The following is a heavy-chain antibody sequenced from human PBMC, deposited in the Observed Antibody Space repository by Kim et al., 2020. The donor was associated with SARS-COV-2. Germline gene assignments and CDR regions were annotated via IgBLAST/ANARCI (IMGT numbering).Heavy chain of an antibody. Sequence: SVKVSCKASGGTFSSYAISWVRQAPGQGLEWMGGIIPIFGTANYAQKFQGRVTITADESTSTAYMELSSLRSEDTAVYYCASRTYYDFWSGYSKQYYFDYWGQGTLVTVSS. CDR1: GGTFSSYA. V-gene: IGHV1-69*13. CDR3: ASRTYYDFWSGYSKQYYFDY. D-gene: IGHD3-3*01. J-gene: IGHJ4*02. CDR2: IIPIFGTA.